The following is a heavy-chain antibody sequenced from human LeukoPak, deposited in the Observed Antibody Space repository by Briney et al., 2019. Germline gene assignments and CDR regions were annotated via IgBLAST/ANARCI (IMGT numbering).Heavy chain of an antibody. CDR3: AKDIRTGYPYDAFDI. CDR2: IHWNSGST. J-gene: IGHJ3*02. D-gene: IGHD3/OR15-3a*01. CDR1: GFTFDDYG. V-gene: IGHV3-20*04. Sequence: GGSLRLSCVASGFTFDDYGISWVRQAPGKGLEWVSRIHWNSGSTRYADSVKGRFTISRDNAKNSLYLQMNSLRAEDTALYYCAKDIRTGYPYDAFDIWGQGTMVTVSS.